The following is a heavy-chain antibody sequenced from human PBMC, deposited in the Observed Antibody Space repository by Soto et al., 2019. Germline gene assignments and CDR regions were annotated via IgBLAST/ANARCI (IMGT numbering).Heavy chain of an antibody. J-gene: IGHJ6*02. CDR2: ISSSSSYI. Sequence: PGGSLRLSCAASGSTFSSYSMNWVRQAPGKGLEWVSSISSSSSYIYYADSVKGRFTISRDNAKNSLYLQMNSLRAEDTAVYYCARDLGQVAYYYYGMDVWGQGTTVTVSS. D-gene: IGHD3-10*01. V-gene: IGHV3-21*01. CDR3: ARDLGQVAYYYYGMDV. CDR1: GSTFSSYS.